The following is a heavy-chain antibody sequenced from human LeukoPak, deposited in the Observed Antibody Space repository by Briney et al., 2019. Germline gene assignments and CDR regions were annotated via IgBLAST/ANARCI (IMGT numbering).Heavy chain of an antibody. V-gene: IGHV4-61*01. J-gene: IGHJ4*02. CDR3: ASRSSIWSGYQDTLYYFDS. CDR2: IYYSGST. D-gene: IGHD3-3*01. Sequence: PSETLSLTCTVSGGSISSSSYYWSWIRQPPGKRLEWIEHIYYSGSTNYNRSVKSRITISVNTAKNEFTLKLREMTAADTAVYYCASRSSIWSGYQDTLYYFDSWGQGTLVTVSS. CDR1: GGSISSSSYY.